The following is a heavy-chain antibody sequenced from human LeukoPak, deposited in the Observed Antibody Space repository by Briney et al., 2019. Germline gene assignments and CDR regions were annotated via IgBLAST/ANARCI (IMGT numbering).Heavy chain of an antibody. CDR1: GFSFSDYY. CDR3: ARARDGYNSGAFDI. J-gene: IGHJ3*02. CDR2: ISSSGSSI. Sequence: GGSLRLSCAASGFSFSDYYMTWIRQAPGKGLEWISYISSSGSSIYYADSVKGRFTISRGNAKNSLYLQMNSLRAEDTAVYYCARARDGYNSGAFDIWGQGTMVTVSS. D-gene: IGHD5-24*01. V-gene: IGHV3-11*04.